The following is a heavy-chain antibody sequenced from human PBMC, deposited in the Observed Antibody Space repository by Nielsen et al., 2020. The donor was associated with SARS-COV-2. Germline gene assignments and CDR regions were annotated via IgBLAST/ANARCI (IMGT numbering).Heavy chain of an antibody. CDR1: GFTFTNFG. CDR2: ISYEGSKR. J-gene: IGHJ4*02. Sequence: GGSLRLSCATSGFTFTNFGMHWVRQAPGKGLQWVAFISYEGSKRYYLDSVQGRFTIFRDHSKNTLYLQMNSLRAEDTAVYYCARPPYWGQGTLVTVSS. V-gene: IGHV3-30*03. CDR3: ARPPY.